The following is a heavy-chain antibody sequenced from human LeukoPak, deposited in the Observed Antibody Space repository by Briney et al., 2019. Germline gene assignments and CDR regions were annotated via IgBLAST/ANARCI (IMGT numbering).Heavy chain of an antibody. D-gene: IGHD2-2*01. J-gene: IGHJ4*02. CDR3: ARDQLPDY. CDR2: ISSSSSTI. V-gene: IGHV3-48*01. Sequence: GRSLRLSCAASGFTFSSYSMNWVRQAPGEALEWVSYISSSSSTIYYADSVKGRFTSSRDNAKNSLYLQMNSLRAEDTAVYYCARDQLPDYWGQGTLVTVSS. CDR1: GFTFSSYS.